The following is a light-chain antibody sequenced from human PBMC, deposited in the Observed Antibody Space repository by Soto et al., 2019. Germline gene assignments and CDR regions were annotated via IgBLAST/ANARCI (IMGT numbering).Light chain of an antibody. Sequence: DIQLTQSPSFLSASVGDRVTITCRASQGISSYLAWYQQKPGKAPKLLIYAASTLQSGVPSSFSGSETGTEFTLTIRSLQPEDFATYYCQQLTTYPFTFGGGTKLEIK. CDR3: QQLTTYPFT. CDR1: QGISSY. V-gene: IGKV1-9*01. J-gene: IGKJ4*01. CDR2: AAS.